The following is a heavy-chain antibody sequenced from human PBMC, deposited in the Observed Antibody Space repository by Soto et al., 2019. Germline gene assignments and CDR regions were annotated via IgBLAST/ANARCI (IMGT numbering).Heavy chain of an antibody. J-gene: IGHJ4*02. V-gene: IGHV4-30-2*03. CDR2: IYHSGSA. Sequence: SETLSLTCAVSGDSISSGGYSWNWIRQPPGKGLEWIGYIYHSGSASYNPSLKSRVTISVDTSKNQFSLKLSSVTAADTAVYYCARRGGKGYSSPGMDFDYWGQGTLVTVSS. D-gene: IGHD6-13*01. CDR1: GDSISSGGYS. CDR3: ARRGGKGYSSPGMDFDY.